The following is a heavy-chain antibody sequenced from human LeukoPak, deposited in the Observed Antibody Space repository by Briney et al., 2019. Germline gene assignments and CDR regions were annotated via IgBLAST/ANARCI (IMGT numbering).Heavy chain of an antibody. CDR1: AGSFSGYY. V-gene: IGHV4-34*01. Sequence: KPSETLSLTCAVYAGSFSGYYWSWIRQPPGKGLEWIGEINHSGSTNYDQSLKGRVTISVDTSKSQFSLILTSVTAADSAVYYCARPHINSGRYYYMDVWGKGTTVTVSS. D-gene: IGHD1-26*01. CDR3: ARPHINSGRYYYMDV. J-gene: IGHJ6*03. CDR2: INHSGST.